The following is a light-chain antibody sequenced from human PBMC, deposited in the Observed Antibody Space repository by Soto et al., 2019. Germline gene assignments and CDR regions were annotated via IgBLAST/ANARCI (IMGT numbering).Light chain of an antibody. V-gene: IGKV1-5*01. Sequence: DIQMTQSPSTLSASVGDRVTITCRASQSISSWLAWYQQKPGKAPKLLIYDASSLESGVPSRFSGSGSGTEFTLTISSLQPDDFATYYCQQYRAFGQGTKVDIK. CDR2: DAS. J-gene: IGKJ1*01. CDR3: QQYRA. CDR1: QSISSW.